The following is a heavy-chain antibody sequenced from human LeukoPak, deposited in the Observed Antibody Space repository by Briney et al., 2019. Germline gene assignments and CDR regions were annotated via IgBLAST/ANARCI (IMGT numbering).Heavy chain of an antibody. Sequence: GGSLRLSCAASGFIFRTYWMSWVRQAPGKGLEWVANIKQDGSEIDSVDSVKGRLTISRDNAKNSLYLQMNSLRAEDTAVYYCARDWSSGWYYFDYWGQGTLVTVSS. CDR3: ARDWSSGWYYFDY. CDR1: GFIFRTYW. J-gene: IGHJ4*02. CDR2: IKQDGSEI. V-gene: IGHV3-7*01. D-gene: IGHD6-19*01.